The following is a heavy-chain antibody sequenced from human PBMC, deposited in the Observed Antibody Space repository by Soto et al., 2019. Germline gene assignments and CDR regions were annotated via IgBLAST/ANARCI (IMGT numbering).Heavy chain of an antibody. CDR1: GFTFSSYA. V-gene: IGHV3-23*01. Sequence: EVQLLESGGGLVQPGGSLRLSCAASGFTFSSYAMSWVRQAPGKGLEWVSVVSGSGGSTYYADSVKGRFTISRDNSKNTLYLQMNSLRAEDTAVYSCAKHFWSSGWYGSDYWGQGTLVTVSS. CDR3: AKHFWSSGWYGSDY. D-gene: IGHD6-19*01. CDR2: VSGSGGST. J-gene: IGHJ4*02.